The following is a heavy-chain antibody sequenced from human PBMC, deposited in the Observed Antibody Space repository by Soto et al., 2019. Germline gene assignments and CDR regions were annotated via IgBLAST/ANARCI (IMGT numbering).Heavy chain of an antibody. V-gene: IGHV3-9*01. D-gene: IGHD3-10*01. J-gene: IGHJ1*01. CDR2: ISWSSGNI. Sequence: GGSLRLSCAASGFNFDDFAMHWVRQGPGKGLEWVSGISWSSGNINYADSVKGRFTISRDNARNSLYLQMNSLGPEDTALYYCAKVNYHGSGSYYISSWGQGTPVTVSS. CDR1: GFNFDDFA. CDR3: AKVNYHGSGSYYISS.